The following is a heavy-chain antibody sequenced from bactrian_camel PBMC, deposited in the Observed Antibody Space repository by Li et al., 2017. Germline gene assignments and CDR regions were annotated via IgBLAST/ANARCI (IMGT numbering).Heavy chain of an antibody. J-gene: IGHJ6*01. V-gene: IGHV3S37*01. CDR1: EYRHNTYC. CDR3: AAELRWGMGWTRDKCAPVDSDESGY. D-gene: IGHD3*01. Sequence: VQLVESGGGSVPAGGSLTLSCNVVSEYRHNTYCMGWFRATPDKGSEGVAIIDSDGATDYADSVKGRFTISKDNAENTLSLQMNSLKPEDTAMYYCAAELRWGMGWTRDKCAPVDSDESGYWGQGTQVTVS. CDR2: IDSDGAT.